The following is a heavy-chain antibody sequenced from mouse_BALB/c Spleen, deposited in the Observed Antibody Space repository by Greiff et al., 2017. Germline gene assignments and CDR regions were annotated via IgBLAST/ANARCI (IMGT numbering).Heavy chain of an antibody. V-gene: IGHV1-54*01. Sequence: VQLQESGAELVRPGTSVKVSCKASGYAFTNYLIEWVKQRPGQGLEWIGVINPGSGGTNYNEKFKGKATLTADKSSSTAYMQLSSLTSDDSAVYFCARGEVITTVVGDYWGQGTTLTVSS. CDR2: INPGSGGT. J-gene: IGHJ2*01. CDR3: ARGEVITTVVGDY. CDR1: GYAFTNYL. D-gene: IGHD1-1*01.